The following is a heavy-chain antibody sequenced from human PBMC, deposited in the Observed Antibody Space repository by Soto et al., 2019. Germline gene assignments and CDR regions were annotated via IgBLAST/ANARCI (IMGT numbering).Heavy chain of an antibody. Sequence: SETLSLTCTVSGDSISSYYWSWIRQPPGKGLEWIGFIYYSGTTNYNPSLKSRVTISVDTSKNQFSLQLPSVTAEAPAVYSCARGGASSKWLDPWGQGPLVTVSS. CDR2: IYYSGTT. J-gene: IGHJ5*02. D-gene: IGHD3-10*01. V-gene: IGHV4-59*01. CDR1: GDSISSYY. CDR3: ARGGASSKWLDP.